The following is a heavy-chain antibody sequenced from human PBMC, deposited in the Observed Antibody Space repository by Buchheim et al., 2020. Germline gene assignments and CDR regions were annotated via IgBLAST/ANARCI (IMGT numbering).Heavy chain of an antibody. CDR1: GFTFSSYE. Sequence: EVQLVESGGGLVQPGGSLRLSCAASGFTFSSYEMNWVRQAPGKGLEWVSYISSSGSTIYYADSVKGRFTISRDNAKKSLYLQMNSLRAEDTAVYYCARDRHMGTSSSWFYYYYYYGMDVWGQGTT. D-gene: IGHD6-13*01. J-gene: IGHJ6*02. CDR3: ARDRHMGTSSSWFYYYYYYGMDV. V-gene: IGHV3-48*03. CDR2: ISSSGSTI.